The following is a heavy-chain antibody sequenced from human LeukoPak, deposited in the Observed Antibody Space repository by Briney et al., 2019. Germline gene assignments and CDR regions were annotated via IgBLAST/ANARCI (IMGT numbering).Heavy chain of an antibody. CDR1: GFTFSSYA. CDR2: ISGSGGST. Sequence: GGSLRLSCAASGFTFSSYAMSWVRQAPGKGLEWVSAISGSGGSTYYADSVKGRFTISRDNSKNTLYLQMNSLRAEDAAVYYCAKPPLNCDYVWGSYRPPLHFDYWGQGTLVTVSS. D-gene: IGHD3-16*02. J-gene: IGHJ4*02. CDR3: AKPPLNCDYVWGSYRPPLHFDY. V-gene: IGHV3-23*01.